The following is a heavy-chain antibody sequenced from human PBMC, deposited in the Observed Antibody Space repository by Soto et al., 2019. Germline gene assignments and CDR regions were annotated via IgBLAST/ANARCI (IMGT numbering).Heavy chain of an antibody. J-gene: IGHJ4*02. V-gene: IGHV3-30-3*01. D-gene: IGHD3-16*01. CDR3: AGAYEGDYFDY. CDR1: GFTFSSYA. CDR2: ISYDGSNK. Sequence: QVQLVESGGGVVQPGWSLRLSCAASGFTFSSYAMHWVRQAPGKGLEWVAVISYDGSNKYYADSVKGRFTIARDNSKNTLYLQMNSLRAEDTAVYYCAGAYEGDYFDYWGQGTLVTVSS.